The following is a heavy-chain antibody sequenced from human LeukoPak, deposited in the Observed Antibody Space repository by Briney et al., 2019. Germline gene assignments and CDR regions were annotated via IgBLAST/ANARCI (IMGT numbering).Heavy chain of an antibody. CDR1: GGSFSGYY. V-gene: IGHV4-34*01. J-gene: IGHJ5*02. CDR3: ARHLKQWGRFPWFDP. Sequence: SETLSLTCAVYGGSFSGYYWSWIRQPPGKGLEWIGEINHSGSTNYNPSLKSRVTISVDTSKNQFSLKLSSVTAADTAVYYCARHLKQWGRFPWFDPWGQGTLVTVSS. D-gene: IGHD3-16*01. CDR2: INHSGST.